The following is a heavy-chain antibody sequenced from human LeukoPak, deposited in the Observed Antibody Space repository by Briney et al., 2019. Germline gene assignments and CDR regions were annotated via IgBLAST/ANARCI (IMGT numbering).Heavy chain of an antibody. CDR1: GFTFSSYS. Sequence: GGSLRLSCAASGFTFSSYSMNWVRQAPGKGLEWVSSISSSSSYIYYADSVRGRFTISRDNAKNSLYLQMNSLRAEDTAVYYCAREVPGDDYGDYTPGDYYYYGMDVWGQGTTVTVSS. J-gene: IGHJ6*02. CDR3: AREVPGDDYGDYTPGDYYYYGMDV. CDR2: ISSSSSYI. D-gene: IGHD4-17*01. V-gene: IGHV3-21*01.